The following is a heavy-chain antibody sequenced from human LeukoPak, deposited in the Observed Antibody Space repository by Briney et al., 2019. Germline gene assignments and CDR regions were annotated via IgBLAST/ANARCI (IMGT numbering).Heavy chain of an antibody. J-gene: IGHJ4*02. V-gene: IGHV3-30-3*01. CDR2: ISYDGSNK. CDR1: GFTFSSYA. Sequence: GRSLRLSCAASGFTFSSYAMHWVRQAPGKGLEWVAVISYDGSNKYYADSVKGRFTISRDNSKNTLYLQMNSLRAEDTAVYYCARLRQLVRVGQVDYWGQGTLVTVSS. D-gene: IGHD6-6*01. CDR3: ARLRQLVRVGQVDY.